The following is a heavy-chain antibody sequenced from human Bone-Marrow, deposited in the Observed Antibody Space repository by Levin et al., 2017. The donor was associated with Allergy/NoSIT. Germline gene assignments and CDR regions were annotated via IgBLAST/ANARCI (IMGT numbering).Heavy chain of an antibody. V-gene: IGHV4-59*01. CDR2: IYYSGTT. CDR3: ARMGDTAMVDPFDY. CDR1: GCSISNYY. J-gene: IGHJ4*02. D-gene: IGHD5-18*01. Sequence: SETLSLTCTVSGCSISNYYWSWIRQPPGKGLEWIGYIYYSGTTNYNPSLKSRVTISVDTSKSQFSLKLTSVTAADTAIYYCARMGDTAMVDPFDYWGQGTLVTVSS.